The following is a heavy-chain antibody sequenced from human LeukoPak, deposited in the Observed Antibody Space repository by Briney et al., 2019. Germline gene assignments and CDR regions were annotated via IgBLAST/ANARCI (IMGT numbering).Heavy chain of an antibody. J-gene: IGHJ3*02. Sequence: SVTLSLTCTVSGGSISSYYWSWIRQPPGKGLEWIGYIYYSGSTNYNPSLKSRVTISVDTSKNQFSLKLSSVTAADTAVYYCARHGGGSYSNDAFDIWGQGTMVTVSS. CDR3: ARHGGGSYSNDAFDI. D-gene: IGHD1-26*01. V-gene: IGHV4-59*08. CDR2: IYYSGST. CDR1: GGSISSYY.